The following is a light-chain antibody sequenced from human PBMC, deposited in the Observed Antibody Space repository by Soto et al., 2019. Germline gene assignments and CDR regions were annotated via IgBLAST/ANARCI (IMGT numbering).Light chain of an antibody. CDR3: ATWDDSLSGLVV. CDR1: SSNIGSYN. Sequence: QLVLTQPPSASGTPGQRVTISCSGSSSNIGSYNVHWYQQVPGTAPKLLIYRNNQRPSGVPDRFSGSKSGTSASLAISGLRSEDEGDYYCATWDDSLSGLVVFGGGTKVTVL. V-gene: IGLV1-47*01. CDR2: RNN. J-gene: IGLJ2*01.